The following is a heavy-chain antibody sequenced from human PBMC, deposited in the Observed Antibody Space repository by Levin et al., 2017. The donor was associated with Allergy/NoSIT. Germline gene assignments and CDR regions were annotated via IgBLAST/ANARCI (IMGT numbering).Heavy chain of an antibody. Sequence: PSETLSLMCSVSGDSISGSNYFWGWVRQSPGKGLEWIGSIFESGFTYYKPSLQGRATLSVDTSKSQFSLQLKSVTAADTAVYYCVRDGSSRSLFWFDPWGQGTLVIVSS. D-gene: IGHD6-13*01. V-gene: IGHV4-39*02. CDR2: IFESGFT. CDR3: VRDGSSRSLFWFDP. CDR1: GDSISGSNYF. J-gene: IGHJ5*02.